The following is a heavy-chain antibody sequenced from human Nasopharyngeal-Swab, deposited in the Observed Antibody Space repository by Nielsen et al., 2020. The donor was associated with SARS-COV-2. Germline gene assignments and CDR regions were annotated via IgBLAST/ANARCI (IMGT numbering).Heavy chain of an antibody. CDR1: GFIFSNYG. V-gene: IGHV3-30*02. Sequence: GESLKISCVASGFIFSNYGMHWVRQAPGKGLEWVAFMRFHGRDEYYADSVKGRFTISRDNSNGTLFLQMNSLRGEDTAVYYCAKDIPGYSYGRLDDWGQGTLVTVSS. J-gene: IGHJ4*02. CDR2: MRFHGRDE. CDR3: AKDIPGYSYGRLDD. D-gene: IGHD5-12*01.